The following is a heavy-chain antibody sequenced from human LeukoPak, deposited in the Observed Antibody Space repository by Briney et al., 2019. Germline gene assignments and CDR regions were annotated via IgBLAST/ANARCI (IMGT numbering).Heavy chain of an antibody. CDR3: AKTGYTKNKRWLQLVLDY. D-gene: IGHD5-24*01. CDR2: ISAYNGNT. Sequence: ASVKVSCKASGYTFTSYGISWVRQAPGQGLEWMGWISAYNGNTNYAQKLQGRVTMTTDTSTSTAYMELRSLRSDDTAVYYCAKTGYTKNKRWLQLVLDYWGQGTLVTVSS. V-gene: IGHV1-18*01. CDR1: GYTFTSYG. J-gene: IGHJ4*02.